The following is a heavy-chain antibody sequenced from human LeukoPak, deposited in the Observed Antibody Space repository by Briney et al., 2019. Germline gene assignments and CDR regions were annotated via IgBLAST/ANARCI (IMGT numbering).Heavy chain of an antibody. J-gene: IGHJ4*02. CDR1: GGSISSSSYY. V-gene: IGHV4-39*07. CDR2: IYYSGST. Sequence: PSETLSLTCTVSGGSISSSSYYWGWIRQPPGKGLEWIGSIYYSGSTYYNPSLKSRVTISVDTSKNQFSLKLSSVTAADTAVYYCAALSVNVAGPYYFDYWGQGTLVTVSS. D-gene: IGHD4-17*01. CDR3: AALSVNVAGPYYFDY.